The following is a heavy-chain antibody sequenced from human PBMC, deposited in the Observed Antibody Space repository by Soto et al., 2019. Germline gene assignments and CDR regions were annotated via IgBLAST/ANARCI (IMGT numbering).Heavy chain of an antibody. V-gene: IGHV2-5*02. CDR2: IYWDDDK. Sequence: QITLKESGPPLVKPTQTLTLTCTFSGFSLSTSGVAVAWIRQPPGKALEWLALIYWDDDKRYSPSLKSRLTIPKDTSKTQVVLTMTNMDPVDTATYYCARRQYNGYDWGYFDYWGQGTLVAVSS. J-gene: IGHJ4*02. D-gene: IGHD5-12*01. CDR1: GFSLSTSGVA. CDR3: ARRQYNGYDWGYFDY.